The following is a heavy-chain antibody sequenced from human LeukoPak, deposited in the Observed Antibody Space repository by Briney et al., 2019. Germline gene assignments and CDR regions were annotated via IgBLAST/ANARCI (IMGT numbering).Heavy chain of an antibody. CDR3: ARLDLRSYYYYGMDV. V-gene: IGHV4-39*01. CDR1: GGSISSSSYY. J-gene: IGHJ6*02. CDR2: IYYSGST. Sequence: SETLSLTCTVSGGSISSSSYYWGWIRQPPGKGLEWIGSIYYSGSTYYNPSLKSRVTISVDTSKNQFSLKLSSVTAADTAVYYCARLDLRSYYYYGMDVWGPGALVTVSS.